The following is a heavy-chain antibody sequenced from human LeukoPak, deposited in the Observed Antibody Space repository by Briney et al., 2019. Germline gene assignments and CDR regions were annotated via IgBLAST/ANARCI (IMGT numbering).Heavy chain of an antibody. CDR3: ARDLNRHIDY. D-gene: IGHD1-14*01. Sequence: GSSVKVSCKASGGTFSSYAISWVRQAPGQGLEWMGRIIPILGIANYAQKFQARVTITADKSTSTAYMELSSLRSEDTAVYYCARDLNRHIDYWGQGTMVTVSS. V-gene: IGHV1-69*04. CDR1: GGTFSSYA. CDR2: IIPILGIA. J-gene: IGHJ4*02.